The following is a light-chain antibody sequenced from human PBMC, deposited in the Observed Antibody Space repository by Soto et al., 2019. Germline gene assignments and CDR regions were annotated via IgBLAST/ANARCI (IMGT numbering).Light chain of an antibody. CDR2: KDS. CDR1: ALPKQY. CDR3: QSADSSRTYWV. J-gene: IGLJ3*02. V-gene: IGLV3-25*02. Sequence: SYELTQPPSVSVSPGQTATITCSGDALPKQYAYWYQQKPGQAPVLVIYKDSERPSGIPERFSGSSSGTTVTLTISGVQAEDEADYYCQSADSSRTYWVFGGGTKVTVL.